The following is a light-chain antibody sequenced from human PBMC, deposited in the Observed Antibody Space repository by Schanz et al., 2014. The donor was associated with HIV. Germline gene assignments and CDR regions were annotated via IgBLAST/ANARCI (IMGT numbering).Light chain of an antibody. J-gene: IGKJ4*01. CDR1: QSVKSNF. CDR2: GAS. V-gene: IGKV3D-20*02. Sequence: EIVLTQSPGTLSLSPGERGTLSCRASQSVKSNFIGWYQQKPGQAPRLLIFGASNRATGIPDRFSGSGSGTDFTLTISSLEPEDFAVYYCQQRRNWLTFGGGTKVEIK. CDR3: QQRRNWLT.